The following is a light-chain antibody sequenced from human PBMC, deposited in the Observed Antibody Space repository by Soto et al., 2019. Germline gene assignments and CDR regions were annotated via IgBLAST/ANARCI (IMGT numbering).Light chain of an antibody. CDR2: SAS. CDR1: RDISTW. CDR3: QQAGTSPGT. J-gene: IGKJ1*01. V-gene: IGKV1D-12*01. Sequence: IQMTQSPSSVSASVGDRVTLTCQASRDISTWVAWYQQKPGNAPKLLLYSASAVNRVVPSRFGGGGAGTVFALTGSSLHPEDSVYYYCQQAGTSPGTFGPGTKVEIK.